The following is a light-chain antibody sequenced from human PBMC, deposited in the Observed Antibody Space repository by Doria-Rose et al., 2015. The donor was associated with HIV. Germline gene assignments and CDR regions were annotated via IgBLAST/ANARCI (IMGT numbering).Light chain of an antibody. Sequence: DIQVTQSPSSVSASVGDRVTITCRASEAISSWLVWYQQKPGKAPKVLIYAASTLQSGVPSRFSGSGFGTDFTLTISNLQPEDFETYYCQQSNSFPITFGQGTRVEIK. V-gene: IGKV1-12*01. CDR2: AAS. CDR3: QQSNSFPIT. CDR1: EAISSW. J-gene: IGKJ5*01.